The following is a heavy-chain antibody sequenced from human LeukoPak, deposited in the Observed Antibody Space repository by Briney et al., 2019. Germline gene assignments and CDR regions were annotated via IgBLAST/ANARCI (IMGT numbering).Heavy chain of an antibody. J-gene: IGHJ3*02. CDR3: ARVEIVDIVATDAFDI. V-gene: IGHV1-2*02. CDR2: INPNSGGT. D-gene: IGHD5-12*01. CDR1: GYTFSGFY. Sequence: ASVKVSCKASGYTFSGFYIHWVRQAPGQGLEWMGWINPNSGGTNYAQKFQGRVTMTRDTSISTAYMELSRLRSDDTAVYYCARVEIVDIVATDAFDIWGQGTMVTVSS.